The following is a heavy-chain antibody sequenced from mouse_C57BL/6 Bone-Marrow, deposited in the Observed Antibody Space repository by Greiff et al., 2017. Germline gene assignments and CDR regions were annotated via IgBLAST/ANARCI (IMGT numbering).Heavy chain of an antibody. Sequence: VQLQQPGAELVKPGASVKVSCKASGYTFTSYWMHWVKQRPGQGLEWIGRIHPSDSDTNYNQKFKGKATLTVDKSSSTAYMQLSSLTSEDSAVYYCAIGEKGYDDPYWYSDVWGTGTTVTVSS. D-gene: IGHD2-2*01. V-gene: IGHV1-74*01. CDR1: GYTFTSYW. CDR3: AIGEKGYDDPYWYSDV. CDR2: IHPSDSDT. J-gene: IGHJ1*03.